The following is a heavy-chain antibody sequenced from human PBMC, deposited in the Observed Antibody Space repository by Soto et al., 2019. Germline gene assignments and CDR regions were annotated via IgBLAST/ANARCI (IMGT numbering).Heavy chain of an antibody. CDR2: ISSSGSTI. J-gene: IGHJ6*02. Sequence: GGSMRISCAASGVTFCSYEMNWVRKAPGKGLEWVSYISSSGSTIYYADSVKGRFTISRDNSKNTLYLQMNSLRAEDTAVYYCARAFCSGGSCYSGYYYYYGMDVWGQGTTVPVSS. CDR1: GVTFCSYE. CDR3: ARAFCSGGSCYSGYYYYYGMDV. V-gene: IGHV3-48*03. D-gene: IGHD2-15*01.